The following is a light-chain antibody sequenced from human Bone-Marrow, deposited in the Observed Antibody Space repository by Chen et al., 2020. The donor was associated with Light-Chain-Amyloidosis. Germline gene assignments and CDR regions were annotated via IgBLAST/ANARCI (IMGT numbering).Light chain of an antibody. CDR2: GSS. J-gene: IGKJ4*01. Sequence: EIVLTQSPGTLSLSPGEGANLSCRASQTISSNYLTWYQQKFGQAPRLLIYGSSSRATGIPDRFTGSGSGTDFTLTIDSLEPEDFAMYYSQQYGTSPLTFGGGTKVEIK. CDR1: QTISSNY. V-gene: IGKV3-20*01. CDR3: QQYGTSPLT.